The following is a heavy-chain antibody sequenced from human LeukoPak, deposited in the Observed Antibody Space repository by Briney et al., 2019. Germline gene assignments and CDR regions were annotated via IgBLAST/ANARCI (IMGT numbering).Heavy chain of an antibody. D-gene: IGHD3-22*01. J-gene: IGHJ3*02. V-gene: IGHV1-18*01. Sequence: ASVKVSRKASGYTFTSYGISCVRQAPGQGLEWMGWISAYNGNTNYAQKLQGRVTMTTDTSTSTAYMELRSLRSDDTAVYYCARVDPNYYDSSGYWWGAFDIWGQGTMVTVSS. CDR1: GYTFTSYG. CDR2: ISAYNGNT. CDR3: ARVDPNYYDSSGYWWGAFDI.